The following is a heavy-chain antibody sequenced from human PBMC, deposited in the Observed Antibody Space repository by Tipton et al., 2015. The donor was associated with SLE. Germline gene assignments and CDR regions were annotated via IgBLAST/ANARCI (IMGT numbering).Heavy chain of an antibody. J-gene: IGHJ5*02. CDR3: ARALLYRDWFDP. CDR2: INPNSGGT. CDR1: GYTFTGYY. D-gene: IGHD3-10*01. Sequence: QSGPEVKKPGASVKVSCKASGYTFTGYYMHWVRQAPGQGLEWMGWINPNSGGTNYAQKFQGRVTMTRDTSISTACMELSRLRSDDTAVYYCARALLYRDWFDPWGQGTLVTVSS. V-gene: IGHV1-2*02.